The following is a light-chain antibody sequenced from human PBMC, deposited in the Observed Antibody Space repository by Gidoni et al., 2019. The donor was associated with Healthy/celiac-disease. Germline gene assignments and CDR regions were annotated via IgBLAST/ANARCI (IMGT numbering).Light chain of an antibody. V-gene: IGKV4-1*01. CDR3: QQYYSTPRT. CDR2: WAS. J-gene: IGKJ3*01. CDR1: QSGLYSSNNKNY. Sequence: DIVMTQSPDSLAVSLGERATINCKSSQSGLYSSNNKNYLAWYQQKPGQPPKLLIYWASTRESGVPDRFSGSGSGKDFTLTISSLQAEDVAVYYCQQYYSTPRTFGPGTKVDIK.